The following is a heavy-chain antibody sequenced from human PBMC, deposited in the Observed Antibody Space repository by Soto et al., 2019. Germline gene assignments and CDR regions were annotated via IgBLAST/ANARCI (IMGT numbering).Heavy chain of an antibody. V-gene: IGHV6-1*01. CDR3: ARGVAGSGFDL. Sequence: PSQTLSLTCAISGDSVSSNTAAWNWIRSSPSRGLEWLGRTYCRSNWRHDYAVSVKSRITVNPDTSKNHFSLQLNSVTPDDTAVYYCARGVAGSGFDLWGQGTLVTV. CDR2: TYCRSNWRH. J-gene: IGHJ4*02. D-gene: IGHD6-19*01. CDR1: GDSVSSNTAA.